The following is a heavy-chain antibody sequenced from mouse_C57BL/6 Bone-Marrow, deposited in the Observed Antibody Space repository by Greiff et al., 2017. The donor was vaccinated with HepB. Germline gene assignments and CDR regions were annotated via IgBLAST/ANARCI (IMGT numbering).Heavy chain of an antibody. V-gene: IGHV7-3*01. CDR3: ARYGRLLYPYYAMDY. D-gene: IGHD2-12*01. CDR1: GFTFTDYY. Sequence: EVMLVESGGGLVQPGGSLSLSCAASGFTFTDYYMSWVRQPPGKALEWLGFIRNKANGYTTEYSASVKGRFTISRDNSQSILYLQMNALRAEDSATYYCARYGRLLYPYYAMDYWGQGTSVTVSS. CDR2: IRNKANGYTT. J-gene: IGHJ4*01.